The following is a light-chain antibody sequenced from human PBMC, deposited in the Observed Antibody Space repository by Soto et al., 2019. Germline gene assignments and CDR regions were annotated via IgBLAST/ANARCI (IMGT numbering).Light chain of an antibody. J-gene: IGKJ2*01. Sequence: EIVLTQSPATLSLSPGERATLSCRASQSVSSYLAWYQQKPGQAPRLLIYDASNRATGIPARFSGSGSGTDFTPTISSREPEDFAVYYCQQRSNWPPGYTFGQGTKLEIK. V-gene: IGKV3-11*01. CDR1: QSVSSY. CDR2: DAS. CDR3: QQRSNWPPGYT.